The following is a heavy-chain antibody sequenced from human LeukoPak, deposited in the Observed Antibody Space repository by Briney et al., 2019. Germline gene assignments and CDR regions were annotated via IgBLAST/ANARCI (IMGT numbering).Heavy chain of an antibody. V-gene: IGHV3-53*01. J-gene: IGHJ4*02. CDR1: GFIVSNNH. Sequence: GVSLRLSCAASGFIVSNNHMSWVRQAPGKGLEWISVIYSGGSRYYADSVKGRFTISRDNPKNTVYFQTNSLRAEDTAVYYCATPSYSSSPGDFDYWGQGTLVTVSS. CDR3: ATPSYSSSPGDFDY. D-gene: IGHD6-6*01. CDR2: IYSGGSR.